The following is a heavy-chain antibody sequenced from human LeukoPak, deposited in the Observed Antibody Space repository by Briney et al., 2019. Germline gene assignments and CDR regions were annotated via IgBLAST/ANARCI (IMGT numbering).Heavy chain of an antibody. D-gene: IGHD6-6*01. Sequence: GGSLRLSCAASGFTFSDYYMSWIRQAPGKGLEWVSYISGTSSYTTYADSVKGRFTISRDNAKNSLYLQMNSLRGEDTAVYYCARDSSSYYFDYWGQGTLVTVSS. CDR2: ISGTSSYT. J-gene: IGHJ4*02. CDR3: ARDSSSYYFDY. CDR1: GFTFSDYY. V-gene: IGHV3-11*06.